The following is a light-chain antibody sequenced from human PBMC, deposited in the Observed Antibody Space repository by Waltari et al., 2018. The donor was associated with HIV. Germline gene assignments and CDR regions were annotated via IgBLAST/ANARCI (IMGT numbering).Light chain of an antibody. CDR3: QHYDNWSRT. J-gene: IGKJ1*01. CDR2: GAS. V-gene: IGKV3-15*01. Sequence: EVVVTQTPAALSVFPGAACTLSCTTSQNVGNNVAWYQKKLGQAPRLLIYGASTRATGVPGKFGGSGSGTEFNFTIASLQAEDSAVYYCQHYDNWSRTFGPGTTVEI. CDR1: QNVGNN.